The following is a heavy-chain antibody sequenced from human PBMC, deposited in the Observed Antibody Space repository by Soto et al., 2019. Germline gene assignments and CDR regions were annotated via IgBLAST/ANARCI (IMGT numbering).Heavy chain of an antibody. CDR1: GGSTTNYY. CDR3: ARDFDVNTALDYWYFDL. V-gene: IGHV4-4*07. J-gene: IGHJ2*01. D-gene: IGHD5-18*01. Sequence: QVEPQESGPGLVKPSETLSVTCTVSGGSTTNYYCSWLLQPAGKGLEYIGRIYGSGRTNYNPALKNRVTMSVSLNQMSLRLTSVTAADTAVYYCARDFDVNTALDYWYFDLWGRGALVTVSS. CDR2: IYGSGRT.